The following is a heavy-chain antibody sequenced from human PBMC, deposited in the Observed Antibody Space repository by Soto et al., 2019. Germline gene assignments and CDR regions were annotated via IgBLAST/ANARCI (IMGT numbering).Heavy chain of an antibody. J-gene: IGHJ4*02. CDR2: ISAYNGNT. D-gene: IGHD6-13*01. V-gene: IGHV1-18*01. Sequence: QVQLVQSGAEVKNPGASVKVSCKASGYTFTKYGIGWVRQAPGQGLEWMGWISAYNGNTNYAQKLQGRVTMTTDTSASTAYRELRRLRSDDTAVYYCAREVAAAGGEYDYWGQGTLVTVSS. CDR1: GYTFTKYG. CDR3: AREVAAAGGEYDY.